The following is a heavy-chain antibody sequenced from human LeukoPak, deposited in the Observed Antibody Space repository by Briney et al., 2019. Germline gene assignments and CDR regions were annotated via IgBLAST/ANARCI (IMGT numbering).Heavy chain of an antibody. CDR1: GYIFTSYA. J-gene: IGHJ4*02. Sequence: ASVKVSCKASGYIFTSYAMYWVRQAPGQRLEWMGCINTGTGNTEYSQKFQGRVTITRDTSANTAYMELSSLRSDDTAVYYCARDGLELWLGLDFDYWGQGTLVTVSS. CDR3: ARDGLELWLGLDFDY. CDR2: INTGTGNT. V-gene: IGHV1-3*04. D-gene: IGHD5-18*01.